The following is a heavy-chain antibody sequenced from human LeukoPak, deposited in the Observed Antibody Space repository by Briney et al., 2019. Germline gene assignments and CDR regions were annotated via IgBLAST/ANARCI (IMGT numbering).Heavy chain of an antibody. CDR3: AKDIHDRGYADY. CDR1: GFTFDDYA. V-gene: IGHV3-43*02. J-gene: IGHJ4*02. Sequence: GGSLRLSCAASGFTFDDYAMHWVRQAPGKGLELVSLISGDGGSTYYADSVKGRFTISRDNSKNSLFLQMNSLTTEDTAFYYCAKDIHDRGYADYWGQGTLVTVSS. CDR2: ISGDGGST. D-gene: IGHD3-22*01.